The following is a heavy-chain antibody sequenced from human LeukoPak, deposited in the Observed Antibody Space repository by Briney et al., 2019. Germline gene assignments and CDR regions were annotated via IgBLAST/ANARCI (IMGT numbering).Heavy chain of an antibody. CDR3: ARVYYYGSGSYSPFDP. V-gene: IGHV4-34*01. J-gene: IGHJ5*02. D-gene: IGHD3-10*01. CDR2: INHSGST. CDR1: GGSFSGYY. Sequence: SETLSLTCAVYGGSFSGYYWSWIRQPPGKGLEWIGEINHSGSTNYNPSLKSRVTISVDTSKNQFSLKLSSVTAADTAVYYCARVYYYGSGSYSPFDPWGQGTLVTVSS.